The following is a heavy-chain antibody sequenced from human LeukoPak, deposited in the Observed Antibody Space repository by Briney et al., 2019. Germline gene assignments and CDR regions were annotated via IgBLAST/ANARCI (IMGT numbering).Heavy chain of an antibody. D-gene: IGHD1-1*01. J-gene: IGHJ4*02. CDR2: ISSSSTI. CDR3: AKDPRNWNYFDY. CDR1: GFTFSSYS. Sequence: GGSLRLSCAASGFTFSSYSMNWVRQAPGKGLEWVSYISSSSTIYYADSVKGRFTISRDNAKNSLYLQMNSLRAEDTAVYYCAKDPRNWNYFDYWGQGTLVTVSS. V-gene: IGHV3-48*01.